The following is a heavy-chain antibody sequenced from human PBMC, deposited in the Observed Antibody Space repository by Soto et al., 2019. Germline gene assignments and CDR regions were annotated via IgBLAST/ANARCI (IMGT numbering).Heavy chain of an antibody. CDR2: IYPGDSDT. Sequence: GESLKISCKGSGYSFTTYWIAWVRQMPGKGLEWMGIIYPGDSDTRYSPSFQGQVTISADKSISTAYLQWSSLKASDTAMYYCARPMNPRTTVWFDPWGQGTLVTVSS. CDR3: ARPMNPRTTVWFDP. CDR1: GYSFTTYW. V-gene: IGHV5-51*01. J-gene: IGHJ5*02. D-gene: IGHD4-4*01.